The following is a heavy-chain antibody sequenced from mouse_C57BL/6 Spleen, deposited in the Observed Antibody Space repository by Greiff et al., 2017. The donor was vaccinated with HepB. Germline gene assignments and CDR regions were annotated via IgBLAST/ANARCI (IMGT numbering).Heavy chain of an antibody. J-gene: IGHJ4*01. Sequence: VKLMESGAELVRPGASVTLSCKASGYTFTDYEMHWVKQTPVHGLEWIGAIDPETGGTAYNQKFKGKAILTADKSSSTAYMELRSLTSEDSAVYYCTRRVTTVEYYAMDYWGQGTSVTVSS. D-gene: IGHD1-1*01. CDR2: IDPETGGT. CDR1: GYTFTDYE. V-gene: IGHV1-15*01. CDR3: TRRVTTVEYYAMDY.